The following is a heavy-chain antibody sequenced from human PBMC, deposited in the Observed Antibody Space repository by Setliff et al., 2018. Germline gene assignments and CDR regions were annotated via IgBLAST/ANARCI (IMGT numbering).Heavy chain of an antibody. J-gene: IGHJ6*02. CDR2: ISVYNGNT. CDR3: VREYSGGGLT. CDR1: GYTFTSYG. D-gene: IGHD1-26*01. V-gene: IGHV1-18*01. Sequence: ASVKVSCKASGYTFTSYGFSWVRQAPGQGLGWMGRISVYNGNTNYGQKYQGRVAMTTDTSTNTVYMELRSLRSDDTAVYFCVREYSGGGLTWGQGTTVTVSS.